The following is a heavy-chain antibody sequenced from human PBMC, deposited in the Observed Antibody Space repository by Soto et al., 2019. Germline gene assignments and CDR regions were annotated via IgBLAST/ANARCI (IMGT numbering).Heavy chain of an antibody. D-gene: IGHD3-3*01. CDR3: ARVDEGGNSFGPLDA. Sequence: QVQLQESGPGLVKPSETLSLTCNVSGVSVSSDSYYWTWIRQPPGKGLEWIGYLYYSRITNYHPSLKGRVTIAIDTSKHQFSLRLTSVTAADTALYYCARVDEGGNSFGPLDAWGQGTLVTVSS. J-gene: IGHJ4*02. V-gene: IGHV4-61*01. CDR2: LYYSRIT. CDR1: GVSVSSDSYY.